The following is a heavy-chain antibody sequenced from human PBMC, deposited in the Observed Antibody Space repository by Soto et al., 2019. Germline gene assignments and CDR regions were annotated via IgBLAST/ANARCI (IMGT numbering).Heavy chain of an antibody. D-gene: IGHD5-18*01. J-gene: IGHJ4*02. CDR1: GYPFTSYY. CDR2: INPSGGST. CDR3: ARAHVDTAMIYNFEY. Sequence: GXSVKGSCKASGYPFTSYYMHWVRQAPGQGLEWMGIINPSGGSTSYAQKFQGRVTMTRDTSTSTVYMGLSSLRSEDTAVYYCARAHVDTAMIYNFEYWGQGTLVTVSS. V-gene: IGHV1-46*01.